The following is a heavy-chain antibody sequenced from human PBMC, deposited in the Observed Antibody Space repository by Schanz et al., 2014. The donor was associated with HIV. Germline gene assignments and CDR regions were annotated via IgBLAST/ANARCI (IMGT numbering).Heavy chain of an antibody. J-gene: IGHJ6*02. V-gene: IGHV3-30*18. CDR1: GFTFDSFG. CDR2: ISYDGRNK. Sequence: QVQLAESGGGVVRPGRSLRLSCAASGFTFDSFGMHWVRQAPGKGLEWVAVISYDGRNKYQAASVKGRFTVSRDNAKNTVYLQMKSLRVEDTAVYYCAKDRNYYDSKYIGKGNYYYYYGMDDWGQGTTVTVSS. CDR3: AKDRNYYDSKYIGKGNYYYYYGMDD. D-gene: IGHD3-22*01.